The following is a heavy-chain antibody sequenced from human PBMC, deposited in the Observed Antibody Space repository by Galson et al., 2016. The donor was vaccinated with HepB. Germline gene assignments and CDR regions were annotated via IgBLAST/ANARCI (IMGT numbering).Heavy chain of an antibody. J-gene: IGHJ6*04. V-gene: IGHV4-61*02. Sequence: TLSLTCAVSGGSISSNIYHYNWIRQPAGEGLEWIGRISFSGETTYNPSLKSRVTISRDTSMNQFSLEVASVTAADTAVYYCARDAGVSHFHYYGMDVWGKGTTVTVSS. CDR1: GGSISSNIYH. CDR3: ARDAGVSHFHYYGMDV. CDR2: ISFSGET. D-gene: IGHD3-10*01.